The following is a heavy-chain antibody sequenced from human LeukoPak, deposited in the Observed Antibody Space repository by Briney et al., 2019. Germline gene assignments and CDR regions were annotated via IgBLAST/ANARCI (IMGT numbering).Heavy chain of an antibody. Sequence: SETLSLTCTVSGGSLSSYYWSWIRQPPGKGLEGIGYIYYSGSTNYNPSLKSPVTISVDTSKNQFSLKLSYVTAADTAVYYCARSMVRGVVVWYFDYWGQGTLVTVSS. CDR2: IYYSGST. V-gene: IGHV4-59*01. CDR3: ARSMVRGVVVWYFDY. CDR1: GGSLSSYY. D-gene: IGHD3-10*01. J-gene: IGHJ4*02.